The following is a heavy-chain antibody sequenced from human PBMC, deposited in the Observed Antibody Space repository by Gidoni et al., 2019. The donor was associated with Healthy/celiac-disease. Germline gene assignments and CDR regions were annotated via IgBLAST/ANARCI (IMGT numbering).Heavy chain of an antibody. V-gene: IGHV3-21*01. CDR2: IRSSSSYI. CDR3: ARAIRSGSWLSTGDAFDI. D-gene: IGHD1-26*01. J-gene: IGHJ3*02. CDR1: GSTFSSYG. Sequence: EVQLVESGGGLVKPGGSLRPSCAASGSTFSSYGMNWVRQAPGTGLEWVSSIRSSSSYIYYADSVKGRFTIARDNAKNSLYLQMNSLRAEDTAVYYCARAIRSGSWLSTGDAFDIWGQGTMVTVSS.